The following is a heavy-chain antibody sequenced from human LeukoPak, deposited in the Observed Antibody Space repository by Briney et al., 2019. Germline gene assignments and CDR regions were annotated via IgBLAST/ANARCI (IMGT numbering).Heavy chain of an antibody. CDR2: ISWNSGSI. D-gene: IGHD3-22*01. J-gene: IGHJ4*02. CDR3: AKGPHVRSSGYYYFDY. V-gene: IGHV3-9*01. Sequence: GRSLRLSCAASGFTFDDYAMHWVRQAPGKGLEWVSGISWNSGSIGYADSVKGRFTISRDNAKNSLYLQMNSLRAEDTALYYCAKGPHVRSSGYYYFDYWGQGTLVTVSS. CDR1: GFTFDDYA.